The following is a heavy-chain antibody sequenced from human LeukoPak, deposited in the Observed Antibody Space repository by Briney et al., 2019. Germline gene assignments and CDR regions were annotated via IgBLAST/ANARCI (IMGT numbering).Heavy chain of an antibody. J-gene: IGHJ4*02. Sequence: SETLSLTCAVYGGSFSGYYWSWIRQPPGKGLEWIGEINHSGSTNYNPSLKSRVTISVDTSKNQFSLKLSSVTAADTAVYYCARGARWRLRSPLDYWGQGTLVTVSS. D-gene: IGHD5-12*01. CDR2: INHSGST. V-gene: IGHV4-34*01. CDR3: ARGARWRLRSPLDY. CDR1: GGSFSGYY.